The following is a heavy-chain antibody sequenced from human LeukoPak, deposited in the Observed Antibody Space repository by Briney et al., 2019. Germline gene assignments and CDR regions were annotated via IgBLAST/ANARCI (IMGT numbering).Heavy chain of an antibody. CDR2: IKQDGSEK. D-gene: IGHD3-22*01. Sequence: GGSLRLSCAASGFTFSSYWMSWVRQAPGKGLEWVANIKQDGSEKYYVDSVKGRFTTSRDNAKNSLYLQMNSLRAEDTAVYYCARGSARYYYDSSGYYDYWGQGTLVTVSS. J-gene: IGHJ4*02. V-gene: IGHV3-7*01. CDR1: GFTFSSYW. CDR3: ARGSARYYYDSSGYYDY.